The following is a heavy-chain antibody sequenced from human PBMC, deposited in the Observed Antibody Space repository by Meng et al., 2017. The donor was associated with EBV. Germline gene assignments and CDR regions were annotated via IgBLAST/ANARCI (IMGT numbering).Heavy chain of an antibody. V-gene: IGHV1-69*01. D-gene: IGHD3-10*01. CDR3: ASESGRGYTPDY. J-gene: IGHJ4*02. CDR2: LIPMSGAP. CDR1: GGTFTSDA. Sequence: QVEGWESGAGGKKPGSSGTVSCKTHGGTFTSDAISWVRQAPGQGLEWMGGLIPMSGAPNYAQKFQGRITITADESTSTHYMDLSSLRSEDTAVYYCASESGRGYTPDYWGQGTLVTVSS.